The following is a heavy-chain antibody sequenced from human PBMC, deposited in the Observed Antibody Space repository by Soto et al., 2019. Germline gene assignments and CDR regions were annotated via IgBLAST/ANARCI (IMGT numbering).Heavy chain of an antibody. D-gene: IGHD6-13*01. CDR2: IIPIFGTA. V-gene: IGHV1-69*13. J-gene: IGHJ5*02. CDR1: GGTFSSYA. Sequence: ASVKVSCKASGGTFSSYAISWVRQAPGQGLEWMGGIIPIFGTANYAQKFQGRVTITADESTSTAYMELSSLRSEDTAVYYCARASVYSSSWYLSWFDPWGQGTPVTVSS. CDR3: ARASVYSSSWYLSWFDP.